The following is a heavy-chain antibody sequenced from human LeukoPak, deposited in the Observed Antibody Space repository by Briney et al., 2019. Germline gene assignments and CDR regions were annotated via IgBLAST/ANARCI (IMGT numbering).Heavy chain of an antibody. V-gene: IGHV3-23*01. CDR3: ARAYRSIVLVVYAIRGVDY. J-gene: IGHJ4*02. Sequence: GGSLRLSCAASGFTFSSYGMSWVRQAPGKGLEWVSAISGSGGSTYYADSVKGRFTISRDNSKNTLYLQMNSLRAEDTAVYYCARAYRSIVLVVYAIRGVDYWGQGTLVTVSS. CDR2: ISGSGGST. D-gene: IGHD2-8*01. CDR1: GFTFSSYG.